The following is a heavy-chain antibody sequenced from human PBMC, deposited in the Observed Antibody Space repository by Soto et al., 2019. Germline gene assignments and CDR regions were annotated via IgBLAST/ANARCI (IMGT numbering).Heavy chain of an antibody. CDR3: AKWFDSGGYATPL. V-gene: IGHV4-38-2*01. J-gene: IGHJ4*02. CDR1: GFSINNAYY. Sequence: SETLALSCAFSGFSINNAYYGGWIRQPPGKGLDWIGTVYHGVTAFYNPSLKSRASISVDSSKNQFSLNLTSVTAADTAVYYCAKWFDSGGYATPLWGQGTMVTVSS. D-gene: IGHD3-22*01. CDR2: VYHGVTA.